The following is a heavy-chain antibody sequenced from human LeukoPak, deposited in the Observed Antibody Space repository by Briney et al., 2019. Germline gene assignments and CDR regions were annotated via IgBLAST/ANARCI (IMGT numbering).Heavy chain of an antibody. CDR2: LYPGDSDS. V-gene: IGHV5-51*01. CDR1: GYSFTTHW. CDR3: ARLTNYDILTGYFDY. D-gene: IGHD3-9*01. J-gene: IGHJ4*02. Sequence: GVSLKISSKGSGYSFTTHWIGWVRQMPGKGLEWMGILYPGDSDSRYSPSFQCQVTISADKSISTAYLQWSSLKASDTALYYCARLTNYDILTGYFDYWGQGTLVTVSS.